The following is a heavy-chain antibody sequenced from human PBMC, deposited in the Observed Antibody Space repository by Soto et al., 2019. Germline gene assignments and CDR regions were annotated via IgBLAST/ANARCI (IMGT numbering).Heavy chain of an antibody. CDR3: ARLSLVYNWFDP. J-gene: IGHJ5*02. CDR2: IYYSGST. Sequence: SETLSLACTVSGGSISSYYWSWIRQPPGKGLEWIGYIYYSGSTNYNPSLKSRVTISVDTSKNQFSLKLSSVTAAGTAVYYCARLSLVYNWFDPWGQGTLVTVSS. CDR1: GGSISSYY. V-gene: IGHV4-59*08. D-gene: IGHD2-8*01.